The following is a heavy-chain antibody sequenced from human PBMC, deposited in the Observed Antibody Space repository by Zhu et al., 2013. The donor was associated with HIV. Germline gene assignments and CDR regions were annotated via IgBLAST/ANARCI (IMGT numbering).Heavy chain of an antibody. CDR1: GYTFTGYY. CDR2: INPNSGGT. V-gene: IGHV1-2*02. Sequence: QVQLVQSGAEVKKPGASVKVSCKASGYTFTGYYMHWVRQAPGQGLEWMGWINPNSGGTNYAQKFQGRVTMTRDTSISTAYMELSRLGSDDTAVYYCARGGAMVRGEGCFDYWGQGTPVTVSS. D-gene: IGHD3-10*01. CDR3: ARGGAMVRGEGCFDY. J-gene: IGHJ4*02.